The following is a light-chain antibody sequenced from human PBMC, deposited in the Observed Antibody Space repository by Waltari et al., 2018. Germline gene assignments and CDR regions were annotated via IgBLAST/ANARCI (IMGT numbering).Light chain of an antibody. CDR2: AVS. V-gene: IGLV2-14*03. CDR3: SSYRSTTLVI. CDR1: SRDVGGYKY. J-gene: IGLJ2*01. Sequence: QSALTQPASVSGSPGQSITISCTGTSRDVGGYKYVSWYQQHPAKAPQPLIYAVSERPSGVSNRFSGSKSGNTASLTISGLQAEDEGDYYCSSYRSTTLVIFGGGTKLTVL.